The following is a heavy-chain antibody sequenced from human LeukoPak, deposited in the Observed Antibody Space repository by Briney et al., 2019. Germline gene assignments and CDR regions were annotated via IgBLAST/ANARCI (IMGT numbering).Heavy chain of an antibody. D-gene: IGHD6-19*01. CDR3: VKGVGSSGWYGRY. J-gene: IGHJ4*02. V-gene: IGHV3-64D*06. Sequence: GSLRLSCSASGFTFSSYAMHWVRQAPGKGLEYVSAISSNGGSTYYADSVKGRFTISRDNSKNTLYLQMSSLRAEDTAVYYCVKGVGSSGWYGRYWGQGTLVTVSS. CDR1: GFTFSSYA. CDR2: ISSNGGST.